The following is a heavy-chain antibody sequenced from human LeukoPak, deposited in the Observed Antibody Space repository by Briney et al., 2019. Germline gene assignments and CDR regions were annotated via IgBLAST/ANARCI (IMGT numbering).Heavy chain of an antibody. CDR2: INPSGGST. J-gene: IGHJ3*02. D-gene: IGHD2-15*01. CDR3: ASGGYCSGGSCSSYDAFDI. V-gene: IGHV1-46*01. Sequence: ASVKVSCKTSGYTFTSYYMHWVRQAPGQGLEWMGIINPSGGSTSYAQKFQGRVTMTRDMSTSTVYMELSSLRSEDTAVYYCASGGYCSGGSCSSYDAFDIWGQGTMVTVSS. CDR1: GYTFTSYY.